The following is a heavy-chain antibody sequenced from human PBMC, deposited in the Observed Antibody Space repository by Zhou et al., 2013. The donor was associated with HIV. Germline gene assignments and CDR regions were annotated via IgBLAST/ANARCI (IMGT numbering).Heavy chain of an antibody. J-gene: IGHJ3*02. Sequence: QVQLVQSGAEVKKPGSSVKVSCKASGGTFSSYAISWVRQAPGQGLEWMGGIIPIFGTANYAQKFQGRVTITTDESTSTVYMELSSLRSEDTAVYYCARVGEQQLVLVDAFDSFGAEGQVVTVS. CDR2: IIPIFGTA. D-gene: IGHD6-13*01. CDR1: GGTFSSYA. V-gene: IGHV1-69*05. CDR3: ARVGEQQLVLVDAFDS.